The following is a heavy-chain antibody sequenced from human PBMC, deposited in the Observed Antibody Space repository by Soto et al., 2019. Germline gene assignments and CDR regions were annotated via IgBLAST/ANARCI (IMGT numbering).Heavy chain of an antibody. Sequence: PGGSLRLSCSASVFTFSNSWMTWLRQAPGKGLDWEANIIKDGSEKSYVDSVKGRFTISRDNATNSLYLEMNSLRVEDTAGYYWAREWVGLGYGVQGTLVTVSS. D-gene: IGHD1-26*01. J-gene: IGHJ4*02. CDR2: IIKDGSEK. V-gene: IGHV3-7*03. CDR3: AREWVGLGY. CDR1: VFTFSNSW.